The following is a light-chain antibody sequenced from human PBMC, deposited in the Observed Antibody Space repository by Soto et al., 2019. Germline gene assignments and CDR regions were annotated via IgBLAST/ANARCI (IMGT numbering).Light chain of an antibody. CDR3: QQYDNLPLT. CDR2: TAS. Sequence: IQMTQSPSSLSASVGDRVTITCQASQDISDSLNWYQQKPGKAPKLVIYTASNLETGVPSRFSGSGSGTHFTFTISSLQPEDIATYYCQQYDNLPLTFCGGSKVDI. CDR1: QDISDS. V-gene: IGKV1-33*01. J-gene: IGKJ4*01.